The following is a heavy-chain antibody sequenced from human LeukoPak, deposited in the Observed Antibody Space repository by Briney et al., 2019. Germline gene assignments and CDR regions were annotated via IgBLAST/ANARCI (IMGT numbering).Heavy chain of an antibody. J-gene: IGHJ4*02. CDR2: VSVSGNT. CDR1: GFTLSSYA. V-gene: IGHV3-23*01. Sequence: GGSLRLSCAASGFTLSSYAMSWVRQAPGKGLEWVSAVSVSGNTYHADSAKGRFTTSRDSSKNTLYLQMNRLRAEDAAVYYCAKAPVTTCSGAYCYPFDYWGQGTLVTVSS. D-gene: IGHD2-21*01. CDR3: AKAPVTTCSGAYCYPFDY.